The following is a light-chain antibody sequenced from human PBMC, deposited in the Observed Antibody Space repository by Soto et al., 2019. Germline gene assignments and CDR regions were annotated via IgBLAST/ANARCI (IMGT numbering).Light chain of an antibody. CDR2: DAS. Sequence: EIVLTQSPATLSLSPGERATLSCRASQSVSSYLAWYQQKPGQAPRLLIYDASNRATAIPARFSGSGSGTDFTLTISSLEPEDFAVYYCQQRSNWPPLIFGGGTKVEIK. J-gene: IGKJ4*01. V-gene: IGKV3-11*01. CDR3: QQRSNWPPLI. CDR1: QSVSSY.